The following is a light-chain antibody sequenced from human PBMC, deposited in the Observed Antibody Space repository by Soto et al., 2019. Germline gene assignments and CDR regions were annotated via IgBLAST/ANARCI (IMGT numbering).Light chain of an antibody. J-gene: IGLJ2*01. Sequence: QSVLTQPPSASGTPRQRVTISCSGASSNIGSSFVYWYQQLPGTAPKLLFHRNNQRPSGVPDRFSGSKSGTSASLAISGLRSEDESDYYSAAWEDILSGQGLFGGGTKLTVL. CDR1: SSNIGSSF. V-gene: IGLV1-47*01. CDR2: RNN. CDR3: AAWEDILSGQGL.